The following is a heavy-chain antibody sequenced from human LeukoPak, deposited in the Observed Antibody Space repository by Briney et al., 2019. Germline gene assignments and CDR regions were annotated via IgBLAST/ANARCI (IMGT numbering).Heavy chain of an antibody. CDR3: ARAIRASGITMVRGVIIVFDY. V-gene: IGHV4-34*01. D-gene: IGHD3-10*01. J-gene: IGHJ4*02. Sequence: SETLSLTCAVYGGSFSGYYWSWIRQPPGKGLEWIGEINHSGSTNYNPSLKSRVTISVDTSKNQFSLKLSSVTAADTAVYYCARAIRASGITMVRGVIIVFDYWGQGTLVTVSS. CDR1: GGSFSGYY. CDR2: INHSGST.